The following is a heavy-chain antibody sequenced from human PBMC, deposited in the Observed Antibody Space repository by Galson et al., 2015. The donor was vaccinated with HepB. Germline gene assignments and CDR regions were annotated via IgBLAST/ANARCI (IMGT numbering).Heavy chain of an antibody. Sequence: SLRLSCAASGFTLSNYPMHWVRRTPGEGLEWVAVMSYFGGNTFYADSVKGRFTISRDNSKNTLYLQMNSLRVDDTALYYCARDPATHQDCVGDCYFFDFWGQGTLVDVSS. CDR1: GFTLSNYP. J-gene: IGHJ4*02. CDR2: MSYFGGNT. CDR3: ARDPATHQDCVGDCYFFDF. V-gene: IGHV3-30-3*01. D-gene: IGHD2-21*02.